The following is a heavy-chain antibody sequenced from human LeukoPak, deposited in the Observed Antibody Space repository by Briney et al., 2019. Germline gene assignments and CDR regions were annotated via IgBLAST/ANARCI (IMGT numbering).Heavy chain of an antibody. J-gene: IGHJ3*01. D-gene: IGHD6-19*01. CDR1: GYTFTSYG. CDR3: ARMYSSGWPLECLDV. Sequence: ASAKVSCKASGYTFTSYGISWVRQAPGQGLERMGWISAYNGNTNYAQRLQGRVTMTTDTSTTTAYMELRSLRSDDTAVYYCARMYSSGWPLECLDVWGQGTMVTVSS. CDR2: ISAYNGNT. V-gene: IGHV1-18*01.